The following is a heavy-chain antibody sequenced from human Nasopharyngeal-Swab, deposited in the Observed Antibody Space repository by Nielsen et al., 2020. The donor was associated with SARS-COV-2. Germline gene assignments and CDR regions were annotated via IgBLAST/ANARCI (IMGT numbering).Heavy chain of an antibody. CDR2: IIPIFGTA. CDR3: ASNSGCSSTSCPIDRLVYGMGV. V-gene: IGHV1-69*13. Sequence: SVKVSCKASGGTFSSYAISWVRQAPGQGLEWMGGIIPIFGTANYAQKFQGRVTITADESTSTAYMELSSLRSEDTAVYYCASNSGCSSTSCPIDRLVYGMGVWGQGTTVTVSS. D-gene: IGHD2-2*01. J-gene: IGHJ6*02. CDR1: GGTFSSYA.